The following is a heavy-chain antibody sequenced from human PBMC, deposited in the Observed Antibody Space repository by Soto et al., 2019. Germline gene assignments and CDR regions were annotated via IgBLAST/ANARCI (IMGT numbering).Heavy chain of an antibody. D-gene: IGHD5-18*01. CDR2: INHSGST. CDR3: ARGSLWYYYYYGMDV. J-gene: IGHJ6*02. CDR1: GGSFSGYY. V-gene: IGHV4-34*01. Sequence: SETLCLTCAVYGGSFSGYYWSWIRQPPGKGLEWIGEINHSGSTNYNPSLKSRVTISVDTSKNQFSLKLSSVTAADTAVYYCARGSLWYYYYYGMDVWGQGTTVTVSS.